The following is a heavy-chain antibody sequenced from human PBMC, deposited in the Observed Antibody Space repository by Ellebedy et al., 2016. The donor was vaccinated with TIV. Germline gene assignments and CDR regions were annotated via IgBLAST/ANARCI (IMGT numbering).Heavy chain of an antibody. CDR2: IYPGDSDT. CDR3: ARPNPGYDDAFDI. V-gene: IGHV5-51*01. Sequence: PGGSLRLSCKGSGYSFTSYWIGWVRQMPGKGLEWMGIIYPGDSDTRYSPSFQGQVTISADKSISTAYLQWSSLKASDTAMYYCARPNPGYDDAFDIWGQGTMVTVSS. J-gene: IGHJ3*02. D-gene: IGHD5-12*01. CDR1: GYSFTSYW.